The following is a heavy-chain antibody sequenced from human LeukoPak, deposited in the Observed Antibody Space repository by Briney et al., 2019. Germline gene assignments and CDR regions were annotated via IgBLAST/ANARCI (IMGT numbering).Heavy chain of an antibody. D-gene: IGHD6-13*01. CDR1: GYSISSGYY. CDR2: IYHSGST. CDR3: ARAAAAGTRYFQH. Sequence: KPSETLSLTCTVSGYSISSGYYWGWIRQPPGKGLEWIGSIYHSGSTYYNPSLKSRVTISVDTSKNQFSLKLSSVTAADTAVYYCARAAAAGTRYFQHWGQGTLVTVSS. J-gene: IGHJ1*01. V-gene: IGHV4-38-2*02.